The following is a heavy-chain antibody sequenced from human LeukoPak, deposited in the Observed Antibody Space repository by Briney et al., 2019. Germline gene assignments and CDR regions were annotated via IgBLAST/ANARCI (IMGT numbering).Heavy chain of an antibody. D-gene: IGHD3/OR15-3a*01. V-gene: IGHV3-23*01. Sequence: AGGSLRLSCAASGFIVRDYWMNWVRQAPGKGLECVSSISGSGGSTNHADSVKGRFTISRDNSKNTLYLQMNSLRAEDTAVYYCAKVWTAYSDDYFDYWGQGTLVTVSS. CDR1: GFIVRDYW. CDR3: AKVWTAYSDDYFDY. J-gene: IGHJ4*02. CDR2: ISGSGGST.